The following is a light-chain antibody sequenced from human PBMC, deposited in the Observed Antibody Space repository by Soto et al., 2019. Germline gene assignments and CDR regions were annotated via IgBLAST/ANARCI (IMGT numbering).Light chain of an antibody. V-gene: IGLV2-14*03. Sequence: QSVLTQPASVSGSPGQYITISCTGTSSDVGAYNFVSWYQQHPGKLPKLRIFDVSRRPSGVSGRFSGSKSGNTASLTISGLQAEDEGDYYCISYTSSSTHVFGSGTKVTVL. CDR1: SSDVGAYNF. J-gene: IGLJ1*01. CDR3: ISYTSSSTHV. CDR2: DVS.